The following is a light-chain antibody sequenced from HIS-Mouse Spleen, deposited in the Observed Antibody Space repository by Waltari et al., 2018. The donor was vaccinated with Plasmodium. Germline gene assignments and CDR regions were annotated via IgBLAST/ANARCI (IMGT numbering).Light chain of an antibody. V-gene: IGLV2-23*03. CDR1: SSDVGSYNL. CDR3: CSYAGSSTFVV. Sequence: QSALTQPASVSGSPGQSITISCTGTSSDVGSYNLVSWYQQHPGKAPKLMIYEGSKRPSWVTNRFSGYNSGNTASLTLSGRQAEDEADYYCCSYAGSSTFVVFGGGTKLTVL. J-gene: IGLJ2*01. CDR2: EGS.